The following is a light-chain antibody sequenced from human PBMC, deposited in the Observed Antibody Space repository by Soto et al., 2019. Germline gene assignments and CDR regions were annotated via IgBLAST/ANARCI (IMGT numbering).Light chain of an antibody. CDR2: AAS. V-gene: IGKV1-9*01. CDR1: QGISSY. Sequence: DIQLTQSPSFLYASVGDRVTVTCRASQGISSYLAWYQQKPGKASKLLIYAASTLQSGVPSRFSGSGSRTEFTLTISSLQPEDFATYYCQQLDSHPLTFGGGTKVEIK. J-gene: IGKJ4*01. CDR3: QQLDSHPLT.